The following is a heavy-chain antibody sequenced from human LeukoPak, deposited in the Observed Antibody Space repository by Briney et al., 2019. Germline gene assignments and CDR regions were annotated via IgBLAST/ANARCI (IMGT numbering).Heavy chain of an antibody. CDR3: ANLYDSPT. V-gene: IGHV3-30-3*01. Sequence: GGSLRLSCAASGFTFSSYAMHWVRQAPGKGLEWVAVISYDGSNKYYADSVKGRFTISRDNSKNTLYLQMNSLRAEDTAVYYCANLYDSPTWGQGTLVTVSS. J-gene: IGHJ5*02. CDR1: GFTFSSYA. CDR2: ISYDGSNK. D-gene: IGHD3-3*01.